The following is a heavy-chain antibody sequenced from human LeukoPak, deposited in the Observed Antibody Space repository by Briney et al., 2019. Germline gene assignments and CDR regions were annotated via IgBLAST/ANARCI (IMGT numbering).Heavy chain of an antibody. CDR1: GYSFIGYY. CDR2: INPNSGGT. J-gene: IGHJ4*02. CDR3: ARETGTTSKYFDY. D-gene: IGHD1-1*01. Sequence: ASVKVSCKASGYSFIGYYMHWVRQAPGQGLEWMGWINPNSGGTNYAQKFQGRVTMTRDTSISTAYMEVSRLTSDDTAVYYCARETGTTSKYFDYWGQGALLTVSS. V-gene: IGHV1-2*02.